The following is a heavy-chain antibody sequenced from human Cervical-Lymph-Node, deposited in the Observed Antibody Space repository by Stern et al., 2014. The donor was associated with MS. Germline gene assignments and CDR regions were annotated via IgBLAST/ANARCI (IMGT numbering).Heavy chain of an antibody. Sequence: VQLVESGPGLVKPSQTLSLTCAVSGDSMSTGAYHWNWIRQHPGKGLEWIGDILASGSASYNPSLRSRLTMSIDTSKNQFSLKLTSVTAADTAVYFCASLIGGAGGRGYWGQGTLVTVTS. D-gene: IGHD6-13*01. V-gene: IGHV4-31*11. CDR1: GDSMSTGAYH. J-gene: IGHJ4*02. CDR3: ASLIGGAGGRGY. CDR2: ILASGSA.